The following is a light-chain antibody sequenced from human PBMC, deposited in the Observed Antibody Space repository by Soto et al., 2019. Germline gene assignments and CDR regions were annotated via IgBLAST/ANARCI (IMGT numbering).Light chain of an antibody. Sequence: EIVLTQSPATLSLSPGETATLSCRASQSVSSYLAWYQQKPGQAPRLLIYDASNRATGIPARFSGSGSGTDFTLTISSLEPEDFAVYYCQQRSNWPRSITFGQGTRLEI. CDR3: QQRSNWPRSIT. J-gene: IGKJ5*01. CDR1: QSVSSY. V-gene: IGKV3-11*01. CDR2: DAS.